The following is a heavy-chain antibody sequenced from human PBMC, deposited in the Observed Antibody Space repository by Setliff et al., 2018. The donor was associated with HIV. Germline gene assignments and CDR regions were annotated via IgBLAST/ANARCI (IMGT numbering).Heavy chain of an antibody. CDR1: GYIFSSYA. Sequence: ASVKVSCKASGYIFSSYAIAWVRQAPGQGLEWMGWISAYNGDTKYADNFQGRVTLTTDTSTSTGYMEVRSLKSDDTAMYYCARDSPSGLVILKPLDHWGQGTLVTVSS. CDR2: ISAYNGDT. D-gene: IGHD3-9*01. J-gene: IGHJ4*02. V-gene: IGHV1-18*01. CDR3: ARDSPSGLVILKPLDH.